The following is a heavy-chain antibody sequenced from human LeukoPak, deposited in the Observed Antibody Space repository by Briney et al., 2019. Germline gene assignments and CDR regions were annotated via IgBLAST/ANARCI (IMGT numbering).Heavy chain of an antibody. CDR1: GGSFSGYY. J-gene: IGHJ4*02. CDR2: INHSGST. D-gene: IGHD2-2*02. CDR3: ARGTVVVPAAI. Sequence: SETLSLTCAVYGGSFSGYYWSWIRQPPGKGLEWIGEINHSGSTNYNPSLKSRVTISVDTSKNQFSLKLSSVTAADTAVYYCARGTVVVPAAIWGQGTLVTVSS. V-gene: IGHV4-34*01.